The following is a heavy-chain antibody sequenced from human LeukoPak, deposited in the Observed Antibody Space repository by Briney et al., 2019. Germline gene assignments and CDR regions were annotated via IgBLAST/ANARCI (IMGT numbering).Heavy chain of an antibody. CDR1: GFTFSSYA. Sequence: GGSLRLSCAASGFTFSSYAMNWVRQAPGKGLEWVSDISGSGGSTYYADSVKGRFTISRDNSRNTVYLQMNSLRPEDTAVYYCEKDQGYDSGWVDYWGQGTLVTVSS. V-gene: IGHV3-23*01. CDR3: EKDQGYDSGWVDY. D-gene: IGHD6-19*01. J-gene: IGHJ4*02. CDR2: ISGSGGST.